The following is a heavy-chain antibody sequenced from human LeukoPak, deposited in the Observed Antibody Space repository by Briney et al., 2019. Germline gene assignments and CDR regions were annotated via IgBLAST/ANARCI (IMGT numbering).Heavy chain of an antibody. Sequence: GGSLRLSCAASGFTFSSYSMNWVRQAPGKGLEWVSSISSSSSYIYYADSVKGRFTISRDNAKNSLYLQMNSLRAEDTAVYYCAREGWLQNVTPIDYWGQGTLVTVSS. CDR2: ISSSSSYI. CDR1: GFTFSSYS. D-gene: IGHD5-24*01. V-gene: IGHV3-21*01. J-gene: IGHJ4*02. CDR3: AREGWLQNVTPIDY.